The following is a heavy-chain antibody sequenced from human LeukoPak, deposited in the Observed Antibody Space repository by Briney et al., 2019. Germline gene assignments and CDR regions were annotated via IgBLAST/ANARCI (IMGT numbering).Heavy chain of an antibody. CDR1: GYSISSGYY. D-gene: IGHD3-10*01. CDR3: ARGLSYRGWFDP. V-gene: IGHV4-38-2*01. J-gene: IGHJ5*02. CDR2: IYHSGST. Sequence: PSETLSLTCAVSGYSISSGYYWGWIRQPPGKGLEWIGSIYHSGSTYYNPSLKSRVTISVDTSKNQFSLKLSSVTAADTAVYYCARGLSYRGWFDPWAREPWSPSPQ.